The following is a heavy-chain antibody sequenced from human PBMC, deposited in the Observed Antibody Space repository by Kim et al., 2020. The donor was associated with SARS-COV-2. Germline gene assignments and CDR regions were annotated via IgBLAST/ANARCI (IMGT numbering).Heavy chain of an antibody. Sequence: SETLSLTCTVSGDSINNYYWTWIRQPAGKGLEWIGRMYTSGSTNYNPSLKSRVMMSVDMSKNQFSLKLSSVTAADTAVYYCARVLKHSGFLDDGLEIWGQGTMVTVSS. CDR3: ARVLKHSGFLDDGLEI. J-gene: IGHJ3*02. D-gene: IGHD3-22*01. CDR1: GDSINNYY. V-gene: IGHV4-4*07. CDR2: MYTSGST.